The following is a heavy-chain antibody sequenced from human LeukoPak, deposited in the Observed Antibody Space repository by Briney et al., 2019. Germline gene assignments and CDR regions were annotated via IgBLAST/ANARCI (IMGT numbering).Heavy chain of an antibody. CDR1: GFTVSSNY. J-gene: IGHJ4*02. CDR3: VKGGDGDYFDY. V-gene: IGHV3-66*01. CDR2: IYSGGTT. D-gene: IGHD2-21*01. Sequence: GGSLRLSCAASGFTVSSNYMSWVRQAPGKGLEWVSVIYSGGTTYYADSVKGRFTVSRDNSKNTLYLQMNSLRAEDTAVYYCVKGGDGDYFDYWGQGTLVTVSS.